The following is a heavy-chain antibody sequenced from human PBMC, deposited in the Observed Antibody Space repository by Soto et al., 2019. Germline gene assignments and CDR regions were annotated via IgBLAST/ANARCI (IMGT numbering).Heavy chain of an antibody. D-gene: IGHD2-21*02. CDR1: GGSISSSNW. V-gene: IGHV4-4*02. CDR3: ARLRTYDLMTAPDY. Sequence: SETLSLTCGVSGGSISSSNWWSWVRQPPGKGLEWIGEIYHSGRTNYNPSLKSRVSISLDKSKNQFSLKLSSVTAADTAVYYCARLRTYDLMTAPDYWGQGTLVTVS. CDR2: IYHSGRT. J-gene: IGHJ4*02.